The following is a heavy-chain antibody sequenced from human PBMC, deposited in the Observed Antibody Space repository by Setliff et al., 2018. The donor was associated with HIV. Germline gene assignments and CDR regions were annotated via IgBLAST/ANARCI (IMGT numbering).Heavy chain of an antibody. CDR3: SRGSAAGTGLPPRDS. D-gene: IGHD1-1*01. J-gene: IGHJ5*01. CDR2: VSTTDGA. V-gene: IGHV4-4*08. CDR1: ADSVTSYS. Sequence: SETLSLTCSVSADSVTSYSWEWIRQPPGRRLEWIGSVSTTDGAAYNPSLQSRVSMSVDPSKKQVSLHLTSVTAADTAVYYCSRGSAAGTGLPPRDSWGQGILVTVSS.